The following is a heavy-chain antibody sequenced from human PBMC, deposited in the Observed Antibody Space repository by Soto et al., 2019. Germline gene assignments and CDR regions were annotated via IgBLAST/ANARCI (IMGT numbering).Heavy chain of an antibody. V-gene: IGHV3-21*01. CDR2: ISSSSSYI. CDR1: GFTFSSYS. Sequence: SCAASGFTFSSYSMNWVRQAPGKGLEWVSSISSSSSYIYYADSVKGRFTISRDNAKNSLYLQMNSLRAEDTAVYYCASQDCSSTSCYAYYYYGMDVWGQGTTVTVSS. CDR3: ASQDCSSTSCYAYYYYGMDV. D-gene: IGHD2-2*01. J-gene: IGHJ6*02.